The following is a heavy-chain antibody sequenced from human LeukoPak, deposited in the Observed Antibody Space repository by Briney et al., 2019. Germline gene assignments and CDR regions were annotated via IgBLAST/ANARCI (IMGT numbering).Heavy chain of an antibody. V-gene: IGHV3-23*01. D-gene: IGHD3-10*01. J-gene: IGHJ4*02. CDR3: AQDFFMVRGVCDY. CDR2: ISGSGGRT. Sequence: PGGSLRLSCAASGFTFSSYAMSWVRQAPGKGLEGGSAISGSGGRTYYADSVKGRFTISRDNSKNTLYLQMNSLRADDTAVYYCAQDFFMVRGVCDYWGQGTLVTVSS. CDR1: GFTFSSYA.